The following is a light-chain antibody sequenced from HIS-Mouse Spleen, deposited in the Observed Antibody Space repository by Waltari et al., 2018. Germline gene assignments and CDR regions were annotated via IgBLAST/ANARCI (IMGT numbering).Light chain of an antibody. J-gene: IGLJ2*01. CDR1: KLGDKY. Sequence: SYELTQPPSVSVSPGQTASITCSGDKLGDKYACWYQQKPGQSPVLVIYQDSNRPPGLPDRFSSSNAGNTATLPSSGTQDMDEADYYCQAWDSSTVVFGGGTKLTVL. CDR2: QDS. V-gene: IGLV3-1*01. CDR3: QAWDSSTVV.